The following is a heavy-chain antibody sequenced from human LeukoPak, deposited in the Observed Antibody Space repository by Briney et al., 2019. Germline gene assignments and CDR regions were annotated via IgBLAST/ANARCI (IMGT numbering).Heavy chain of an antibody. Sequence: GGSLRLSCAASGFTFSSYAMHWVRQAPGKGLEWVALISYDGSNKYYADSVKGRFTISRDNAKNSLYLQMNSLRDEDTAVYYCARGEGDSGSYYEAFDIWGQGTMVTVSS. CDR3: ARGEGDSGSYYEAFDI. CDR1: GFTFSSYA. CDR2: ISYDGSNK. D-gene: IGHD1-26*01. J-gene: IGHJ3*02. V-gene: IGHV3-30-3*01.